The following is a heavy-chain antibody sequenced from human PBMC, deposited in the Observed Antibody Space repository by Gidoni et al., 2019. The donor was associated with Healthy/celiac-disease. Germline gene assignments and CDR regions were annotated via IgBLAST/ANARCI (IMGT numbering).Heavy chain of an antibody. CDR2: IIPILGIA. D-gene: IGHD2-2*01. CDR1: GGNFSSYA. CDR3: ARDRRGLSSSTSVRKYYYGMDV. Sequence: QVQLVQSGAEVKKPGSSVKVSCKAAGGNFSSYAISWVRQAPGQGLEWMGRIIPILGIANYAQKFQGRVTITADKSTSTAYMELSSLRSEDTAVYYCARDRRGLSSSTSVRKYYYGMDVWGQGTTVTVSS. J-gene: IGHJ6*02. V-gene: IGHV1-69*04.